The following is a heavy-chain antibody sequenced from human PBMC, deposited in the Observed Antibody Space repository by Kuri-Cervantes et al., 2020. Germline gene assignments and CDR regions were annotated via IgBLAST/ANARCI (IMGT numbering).Heavy chain of an antibody. V-gene: IGHV4-30-2*01. D-gene: IGHD3-3*01. Sequence: SLKLSCAFAGCPISWGGYSWSWIRQPPGKGLEWIGYFYHSESTYYNPSLTSRVTISVDRYKNQFSLMLSSVTAADTAVYSCARGAVFGVVGWFDPWGQGTLVTVSS. J-gene: IGHJ5*02. CDR1: GCPISWGGYS. CDR2: FYHSEST. CDR3: ARGAVFGVVGWFDP.